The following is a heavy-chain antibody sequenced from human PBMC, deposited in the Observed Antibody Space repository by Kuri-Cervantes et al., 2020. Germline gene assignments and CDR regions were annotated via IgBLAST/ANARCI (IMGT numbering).Heavy chain of an antibody. Sequence: SVKISCKASGGTFSSYAISWVRQAPGQGLEWMGGIIPIFVTANYAQKFQGRVTMTRNTSISKAYMELSSLRSEDTAVYYCARGFRVGGMMTWEGGLDDLGQGTLVTVSS. CDR1: GGTFSSYA. D-gene: IGHD3-16*01. CDR2: IIPIFVTA. V-gene: IGHV1-69*05. J-gene: IGHJ4*02. CDR3: ARGFRVGGMMTWEGGLDD.